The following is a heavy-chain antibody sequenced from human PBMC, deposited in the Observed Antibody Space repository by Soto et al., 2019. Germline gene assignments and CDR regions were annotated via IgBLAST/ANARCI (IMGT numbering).Heavy chain of an antibody. V-gene: IGHV1-69*13. CDR1: GGTFSSYA. CDR2: IIPIFGTA. CDR3: ARDLRALSPHSGGELNYYYYGIAV. J-gene: IGHJ6*02. D-gene: IGHD2-15*01. Sequence: SVKVSCQASGGTFSSYAISWVRQAPGQGLEWMGGIIPIFGTANYAQKFQGRVTITADEAXSTADIELSSLRSEGTAAYYSARDLRALSPHSGGELNYYYYGIAVLGQATTVTVSS.